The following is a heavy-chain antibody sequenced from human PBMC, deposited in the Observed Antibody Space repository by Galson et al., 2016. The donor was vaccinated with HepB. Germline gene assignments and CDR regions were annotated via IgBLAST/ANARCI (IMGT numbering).Heavy chain of an antibody. J-gene: IGHJ6*02. V-gene: IGHV3-53*01. CDR1: GFTVSSNY. CDR3: ARSMVRGVIIIQYGMDV. D-gene: IGHD3-10*01. Sequence: SLRLSCAASGFTVSSNYMSWVRQAPGKGLEWVSVIYSAGSTYYADSVKGRFTISRDNSKNTLYLQMNSLRAEDTAVYYCARSMVRGVIIIQYGMDVWGQGTTVTVSS. CDR2: IYSAGST.